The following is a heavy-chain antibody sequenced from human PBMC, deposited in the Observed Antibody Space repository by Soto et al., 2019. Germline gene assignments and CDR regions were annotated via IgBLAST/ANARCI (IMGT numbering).Heavy chain of an antibody. V-gene: IGHV4-59*08. CDR2: IDSNGGT. J-gene: IGHJ6*02. Sequence: QVQLQESGPGLVKPSETLSLTCTVSDDSSSSYKWSWIRQPPGRRLEWIGYIDSNGGTSYNPSLQSRVTISIDTSTKQFSLKLSSVTAADTAVYYCVRQGFGRLHGLVDVWSQGTTVTVSS. CDR3: VRQGFGRLHGLVDV. D-gene: IGHD3-10*01. CDR1: DDSSSSYK.